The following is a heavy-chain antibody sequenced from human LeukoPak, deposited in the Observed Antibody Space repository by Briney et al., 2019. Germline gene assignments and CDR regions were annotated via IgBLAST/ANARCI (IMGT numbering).Heavy chain of an antibody. CDR2: IYPGDSDT. J-gene: IGHJ3*02. CDR1: GYSFTSYW. D-gene: IGHD3-22*01. Sequence: GEPLKISCKGSGYSFTSYWIGWVRQMPGKGLEWMGIIYPGDSDTRYSPSFQGQVTISADKSISTAYLQWSSLKASDTAMYYCARNYYDSSGYYYVSAFDIWGQGTMVTVSS. CDR3: ARNYYDSSGYYYVSAFDI. V-gene: IGHV5-51*01.